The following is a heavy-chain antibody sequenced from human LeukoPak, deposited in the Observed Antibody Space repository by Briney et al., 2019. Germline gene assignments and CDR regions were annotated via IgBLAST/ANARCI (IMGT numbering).Heavy chain of an antibody. CDR2: INHSGST. J-gene: IGHJ6*02. D-gene: IGHD3-22*01. CDR1: GGSFSGYY. V-gene: IGHV4-34*01. Sequence: PSETLSLTCAVYGGSFSGYYWSWIRQPPGKGLEWIGEINHSGSTNYNPSLKGRVTISVDTSKNQFSLKLSSVTAADTAVYYCARLSPEYYDSSGYRGTYYYGMDVWGQGTTVTVSS. CDR3: ARLSPEYYDSSGYRGTYYYGMDV.